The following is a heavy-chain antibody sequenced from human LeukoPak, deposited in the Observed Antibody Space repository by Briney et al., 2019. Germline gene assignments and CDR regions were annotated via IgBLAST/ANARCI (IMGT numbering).Heavy chain of an antibody. CDR2: IYYSGST. J-gene: IGHJ5*02. V-gene: IGHV4-59*01. D-gene: IGHD6-19*01. CDR3: ARGGSGWSGWFDP. CDR1: GGSINSYY. Sequence: SETLSLTCTVSGGSINSYYWSWIRQSPGKGLEWIGYIYYSGSTNYNPSLKSRVTISVDTSKNQFSLKLTSVTAADTAVYYCARGGSGWSGWFDPWGQGTLVTVSS.